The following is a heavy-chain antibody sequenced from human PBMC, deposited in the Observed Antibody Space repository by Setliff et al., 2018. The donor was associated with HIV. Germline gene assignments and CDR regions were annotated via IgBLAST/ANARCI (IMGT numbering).Heavy chain of an antibody. V-gene: IGHV4-4*07. CDR3: ARSMRGYCSDTSCRTFDY. J-gene: IGHJ4*02. CDR1: GGSISSYY. D-gene: IGHD2-2*01. Sequence: SETLSLTCTVSGGSISSYYWSWIRQPAGKGLEWIGRIYTSGSTNYNPSLKSRVTMSVDTSKNQFSLKLSSVTAADTAVYYCARSMRGYCSDTSCRTFDYWGQGTLVPVSS. CDR2: IYTSGST.